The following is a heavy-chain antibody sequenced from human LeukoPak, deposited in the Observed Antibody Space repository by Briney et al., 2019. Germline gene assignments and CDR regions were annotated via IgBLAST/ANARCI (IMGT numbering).Heavy chain of an antibody. D-gene: IGHD1-26*01. CDR3: ARGALVGATCFDY. CDR1: GFTFSSYS. J-gene: IGHJ4*02. Sequence: GGSLRLSCAAPGFTFSSYSMNWVRQAPGKGLEWVSYISSSSSTIYYADSVKGRFTISRDNAKNSLYLQMNSLRAEDTAVYYCARGALVGATCFDYWGQGTLVTVSS. V-gene: IGHV3-48*04. CDR2: ISSSSSTI.